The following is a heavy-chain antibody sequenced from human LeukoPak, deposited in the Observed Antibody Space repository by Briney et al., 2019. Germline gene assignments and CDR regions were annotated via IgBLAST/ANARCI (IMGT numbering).Heavy chain of an antibody. J-gene: IGHJ5*02. Sequence: ASVKVSCKASGYTFTSYDINWVRQATGQGLEWMGWMNPNSGNTGYAQKFQGRVTMARNTSISTAYMELSSLRSEDTAVYYCARGITGYCSSTSCSAHWFDPWGQGTLVTVSS. V-gene: IGHV1-8*01. CDR3: ARGITGYCSSTSCSAHWFDP. CDR2: MNPNSGNT. CDR1: GYTFTSYD. D-gene: IGHD2-2*01.